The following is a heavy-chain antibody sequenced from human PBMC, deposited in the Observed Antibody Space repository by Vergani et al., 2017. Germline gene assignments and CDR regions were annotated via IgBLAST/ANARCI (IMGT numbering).Heavy chain of an antibody. Sequence: EVQLLESGGGLVQPGGSLRLSCAASGFTFSSYAMSWVRQAPGKGLEWVSSISSSSSYIYYADSVKGRFTISRDNAKNSLYLQMNSLRAEDTAVYYCARAGQQWLVLYSLGWFDPWGQGTLVTVSS. D-gene: IGHD6-19*01. CDR3: ARAGQQWLVLYSLGWFDP. V-gene: IGHV3-21*01. J-gene: IGHJ5*02. CDR1: GFTFSSYA. CDR2: ISSSSSYI.